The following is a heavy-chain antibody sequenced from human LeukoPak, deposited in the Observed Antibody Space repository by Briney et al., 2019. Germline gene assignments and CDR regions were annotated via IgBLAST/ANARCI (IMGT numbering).Heavy chain of an antibody. CDR3: ARGGYSGYDSWFDP. CDR1: GYTLTELS. Sequence: VASVKVSCKVSGYTLTELSMHWVRQAPGKGLEWMGGFDPEDGETIYAQKFQGRVTMTEGTSTDTAYMELSSLRSEDTAVYYCARGGYSGYDSWFDPWGQGTLVTVSS. D-gene: IGHD5-12*01. J-gene: IGHJ5*02. V-gene: IGHV1-24*01. CDR2: FDPEDGET.